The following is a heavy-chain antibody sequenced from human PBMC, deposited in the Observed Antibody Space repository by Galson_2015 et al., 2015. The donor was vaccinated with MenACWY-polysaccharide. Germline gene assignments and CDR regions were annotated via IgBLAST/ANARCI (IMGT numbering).Heavy chain of an antibody. V-gene: IGHV3-30-3*01. Sequence: SLRLSCAASRFTFSSNAKHWVRQAPGKGLEWVAVISYDASNKYYADSVKGRFTISRDNSRNTLYLQMNSLRAEDTAVYYCASGYCSRTICSPPFDYWGQGTLVTVSS. J-gene: IGHJ4*02. CDR3: ASGYCSRTICSPPFDY. CDR2: ISYDASNK. CDR1: RFTFSSNA. D-gene: IGHD2-2*01.